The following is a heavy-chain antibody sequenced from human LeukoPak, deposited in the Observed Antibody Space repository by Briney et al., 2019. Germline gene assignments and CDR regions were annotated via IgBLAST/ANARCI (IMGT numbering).Heavy chain of an antibody. CDR3: AGAYSAYDPFDY. J-gene: IGHJ4*02. CDR2: LNADGNSI. CDR1: GFTFSNYW. Sequence: GGSLRLSCAASGFTFSNYWMHWVRQAPGKGLVWVSRLNADGNSITYADSVRGRFTVSRDNAKNTVHLQMNSLRVEDTAIYFCAGAYSAYDPFDYWGQGILVTVSS. D-gene: IGHD5-12*01. V-gene: IGHV3-74*01.